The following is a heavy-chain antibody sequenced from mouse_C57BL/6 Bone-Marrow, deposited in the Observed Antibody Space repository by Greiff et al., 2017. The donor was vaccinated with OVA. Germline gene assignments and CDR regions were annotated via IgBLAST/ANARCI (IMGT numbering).Heavy chain of an antibody. Sequence: QVQLQQPGAELVKPGASVKLSCKASGYTFTSYWMHWVKQRPGQGLEWIGMIHPNSGSTNYNEKFKSKATLTVDKSSSTAYMQLSSLTSEDSAVYYCARGVLLRDWYFDGWGTGTTVTVSS. V-gene: IGHV1-64*01. CDR2: IHPNSGST. D-gene: IGHD1-1*01. CDR3: ARGVLLRDWYFDG. J-gene: IGHJ1*03. CDR1: GYTFTSYW.